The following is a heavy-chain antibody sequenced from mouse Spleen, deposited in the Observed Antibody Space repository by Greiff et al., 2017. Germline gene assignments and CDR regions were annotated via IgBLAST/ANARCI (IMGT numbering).Heavy chain of an antibody. Sequence: EVKLMESGGDLVKPGGSLKLSCAASGFTFSSYGMSWVRQTPDKRLEWVATISSGGSCTYYPDSVKGRFTISRDNAKNTLYLQMSSLKSEDTAMYYCARHGANSWFAYWGQGTLVTVSA. J-gene: IGHJ3*01. CDR1: GFTFSSYG. D-gene: IGHD3-1*01. CDR2: ISSGGSCT. V-gene: IGHV5-6*01. CDR3: ARHGANSWFAY.